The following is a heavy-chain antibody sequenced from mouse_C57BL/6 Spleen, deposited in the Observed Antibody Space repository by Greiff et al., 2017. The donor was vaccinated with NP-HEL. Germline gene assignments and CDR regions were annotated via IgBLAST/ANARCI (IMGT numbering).Heavy chain of an antibody. V-gene: IGHV1-74*01. CDR1: GYTFTSYW. J-gene: IGHJ4*01. CDR3: AIERFDSNYAMDY. Sequence: QVQLQQPGAELVKPGASVKVSCKASGYTFTSYWMHWVKQRPGQGLEWIGRIHPSDSDTNYNQKFKGKATLTVDKSSSTAYMQLSSLTSEDPAVYYCAIERFDSNYAMDYWGQGTSVTVSS. D-gene: IGHD2-5*01. CDR2: IHPSDSDT.